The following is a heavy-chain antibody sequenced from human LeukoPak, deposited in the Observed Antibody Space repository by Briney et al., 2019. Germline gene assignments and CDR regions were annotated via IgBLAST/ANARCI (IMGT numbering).Heavy chain of an antibody. CDR2: ISDDGGHT. J-gene: IGHJ4*02. D-gene: IGHD5-24*01. CDR3: ARVTGGYNLVDY. V-gene: IGHV3-74*01. CDR1: GFTFSNYW. Sequence: GGSLRLSCAASGFTFSNYWVHWVRQAPGKGLVWVSRISDDGGHTFYADSVKGRFAMSRDNAKNTLFLQMNSLRAEDTAVYYCARVTGGYNLVDYWGQGTLVTVSS.